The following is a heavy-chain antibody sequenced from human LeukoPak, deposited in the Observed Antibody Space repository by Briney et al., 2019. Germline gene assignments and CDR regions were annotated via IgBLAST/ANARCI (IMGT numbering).Heavy chain of an antibody. CDR3: ARDRKRHDILTGYYTPLGRYYYYGMDV. J-gene: IGHJ6*02. CDR2: IYTSGST. D-gene: IGHD3-9*01. Sequence: SETLSLTCAVSGGSISSYYWSWIRQPAGKGLEWIGRIYTSGSTNYNPSLKSRVTMSVDTSKNQFSLKLSSVTAADTAVYYCARDRKRHDILTGYYTPLGRYYYYGMDVWGQGTTVTVSS. CDR1: GGSISSYY. V-gene: IGHV4-4*07.